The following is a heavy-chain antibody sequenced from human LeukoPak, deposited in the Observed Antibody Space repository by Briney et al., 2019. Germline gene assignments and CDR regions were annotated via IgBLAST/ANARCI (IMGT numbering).Heavy chain of an antibody. CDR1: GYTLTELS. CDR2: FGPEDGET. J-gene: IGHJ4*02. CDR3: ATGYLRGPADY. Sequence: ASVKVSCKVSGYTLTELSMHWVRQAPGKGLEWMGGFGPEDGETIYAQKFQGRVTMTEVTSTDTAYMELSSLRSEDTAVYYCATGYLRGPADYWGQGTLVTVSS. V-gene: IGHV1-24*01. D-gene: IGHD2-2*01.